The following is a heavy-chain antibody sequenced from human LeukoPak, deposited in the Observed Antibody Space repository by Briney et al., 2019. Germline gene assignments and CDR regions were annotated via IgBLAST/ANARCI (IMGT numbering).Heavy chain of an antibody. J-gene: IGHJ4*02. CDR3: ARARGYSYGCDC. V-gene: IGHV3-53*01. CDR2: IYSGGST. D-gene: IGHD5-18*01. Sequence: PGGSLRLSCAASGFIVSSNYTSWVRQAPGKGLEWVSVIYSGGSTYYADSVKGRFTISRDNSKNTLYLQMNSLRVEDTAVYYCARARGYSYGCDCWGQGTLVTVSS. CDR1: GFIVSSNY.